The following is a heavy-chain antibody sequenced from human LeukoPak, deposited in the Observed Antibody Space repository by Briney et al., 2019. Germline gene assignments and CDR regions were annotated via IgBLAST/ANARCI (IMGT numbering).Heavy chain of an antibody. CDR1: GYSIRNGDY. CDR3: ARNSSSGFFGY. Sequence: SETLSLTCVVSGYSIRNGDYWGWIRQSPGKGLEWIASMYNSVSIHYNPSLKSRVTILVDTSKNEFSLKMRSVTAADTAVYYCARNSSSGFFGYWGQGTLATVSS. CDR2: MYNSVSI. J-gene: IGHJ4*02. D-gene: IGHD6-6*01. V-gene: IGHV4-38-2*01.